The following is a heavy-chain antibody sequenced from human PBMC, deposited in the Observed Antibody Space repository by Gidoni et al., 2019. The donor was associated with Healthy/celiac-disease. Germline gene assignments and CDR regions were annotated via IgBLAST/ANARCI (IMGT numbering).Heavy chain of an antibody. J-gene: IGHJ6*02. CDR1: GYTFTSYG. D-gene: IGHD1-26*01. CDR2: ISAYNGNT. CDR3: ASTLSGYYYYYGMDV. V-gene: IGHV1-18*04. Sequence: PSVKVSCKASGYTFTSYGISWVRHAPGQGLEWMGWISAYNGNTNDAQKLQGRVTMTTDTSTSTAYMELRSLRSDDTAVYYCASTLSGYYYYYGMDVWGQGTTVTVSS.